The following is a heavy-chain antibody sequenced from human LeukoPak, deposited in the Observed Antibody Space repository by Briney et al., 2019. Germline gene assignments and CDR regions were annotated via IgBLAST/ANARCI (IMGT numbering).Heavy chain of an antibody. V-gene: IGHV1-18*01. CDR3: ARRGSYYTYYYGMDV. CDR1: GYTFTSYG. CDR2: ISAYNGNT. Sequence: ASVKVSCKASGYTFTSYGISWVRQAPGQGLEWMGWISAYNGNTNYAQKLQGRVTMTTDTSASTAYMELRGLRSDDTAVYYCARRGSYYTYYYGMDVWGQGTTVTVSS. D-gene: IGHD1-26*01. J-gene: IGHJ6*02.